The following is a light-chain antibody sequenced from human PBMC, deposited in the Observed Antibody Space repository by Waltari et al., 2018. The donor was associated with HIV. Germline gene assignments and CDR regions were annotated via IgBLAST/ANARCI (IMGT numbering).Light chain of an antibody. CDR3: AAWADVLSAWV. CDR2: AND. CDR1: NSNVSFTS. Sequence: QSVLTQPPSVSGTPGQRVTISFSGTNSNVSFTSLSCYQHLPAAAPQLLIFANDQRPLGVPDRFSGSKSGTSASLAISGLRSEDEADYYCAAWADVLSAWVFGGGTKLSVL. V-gene: IGLV1-47*01. J-gene: IGLJ3*02.